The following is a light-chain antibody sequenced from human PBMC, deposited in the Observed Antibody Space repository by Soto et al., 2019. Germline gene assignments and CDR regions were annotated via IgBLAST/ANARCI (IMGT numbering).Light chain of an antibody. V-gene: IGKV3-20*01. CDR2: DAS. Sequence: GARSAFSWSAKQRGSSYLAWYQHNPGQSPRLLIYDASNRATFIPDRFGGSGAGTDFTLTISRLEPEDFAVYYWQQYGSSPIFGPGTKVDIK. CDR1: QRGSSY. J-gene: IGKJ3*01. CDR3: QQYGSSPI.